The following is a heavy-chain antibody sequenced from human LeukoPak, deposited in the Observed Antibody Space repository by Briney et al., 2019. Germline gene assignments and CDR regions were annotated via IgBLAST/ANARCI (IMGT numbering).Heavy chain of an antibody. CDR1: GFTFSSYG. J-gene: IGHJ6*02. Sequence: PGRSLRLSCAASGFTFSSYGMHWVRRAPGKGLEWVAVIWYDGSNKYYADSVKGRFTISRGNSKNTLYLQMNSLRAEDAAVYYCARDLQGYCSGGSCFYYYYGMDVWGQGTTVTVSS. CDR3: ARDLQGYCSGGSCFYYYYGMDV. V-gene: IGHV3-33*01. D-gene: IGHD2-15*01. CDR2: IWYDGSNK.